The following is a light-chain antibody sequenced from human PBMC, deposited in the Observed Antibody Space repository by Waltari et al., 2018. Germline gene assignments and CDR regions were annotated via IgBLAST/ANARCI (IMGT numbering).Light chain of an antibody. CDR3: SSYASSSTLYV. Sequence: QSALTQPASVSGSPGQSITISCTGTSSDVGSYKYVSWYQQHPGKAPKLMIYDVSNRPSGVFNRFSGSKSGNTASLTISGLQAEDEADYYCSSYASSSTLYVFGTGTKVTVL. V-gene: IGLV2-14*01. CDR1: SSDVGSYKY. J-gene: IGLJ1*01. CDR2: DVS.